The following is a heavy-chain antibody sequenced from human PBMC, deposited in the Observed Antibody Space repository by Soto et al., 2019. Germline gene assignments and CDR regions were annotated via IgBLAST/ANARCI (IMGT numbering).Heavy chain of an antibody. CDR1: GGSISSSNW. D-gene: IGHD3-22*01. CDR2: IYHSGST. V-gene: IGHV4-4*02. Sequence: QVQLQESGPGLVKPSGTLSLTCAVSGGSISSSNWWSWVRQPPGKGLEWIGEIYHSGSTNYNPSLKSRVTISVDKSKSQFSLKLSSVTAADTAVYYCARGRTYYYDSSGYYWDYWGQGTLVTVSS. J-gene: IGHJ4*02. CDR3: ARGRTYYYDSSGYYWDY.